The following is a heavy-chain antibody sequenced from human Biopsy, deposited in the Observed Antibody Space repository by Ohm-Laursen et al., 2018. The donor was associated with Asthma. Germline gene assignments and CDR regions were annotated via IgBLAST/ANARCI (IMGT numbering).Heavy chain of an antibody. D-gene: IGHD5-12*01. CDR1: GGSVSSDKYY. Sequence: GTLSLTCSVSGGSVSSDKYYWSWIRQPPEKGLEWIAYIFYSGATNYNPALKSRVAQSIDTSKSQFSLRLNSLSAADTAVYYCARGTIVAGIDYWGRGTLVTVSS. V-gene: IGHV4-61*01. CDR3: ARGTIVAGIDY. J-gene: IGHJ4*02. CDR2: IFYSGAT.